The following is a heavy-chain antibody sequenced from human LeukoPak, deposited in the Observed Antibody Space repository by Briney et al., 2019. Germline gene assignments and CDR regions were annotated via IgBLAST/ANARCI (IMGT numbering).Heavy chain of an antibody. CDR1: GGSISSYY. CDR3: ARSLRSSWYGGKYYYYYGMDV. V-gene: IGHV4-4*07. J-gene: IGHJ6*02. Sequence: PSETLSLTCTVSGGSISSYYWSWIRQPAGKGLEWIGRIYTSGSTNYNPSLKSRVTMSVDTSKNQFSLKLSSVTAADTAVYYCARSLRSSWYGGKYYYYYGMDVWGQGTTVTVSS. CDR2: IYTSGST. D-gene: IGHD6-13*01.